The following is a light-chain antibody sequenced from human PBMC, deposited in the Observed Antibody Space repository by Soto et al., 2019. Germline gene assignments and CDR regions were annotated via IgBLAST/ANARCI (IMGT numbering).Light chain of an antibody. CDR2: GAS. J-gene: IGKJ4*01. Sequence: EIVMTQSPGTLSVSPGERATLSCRASQSVSINLAWYQQMPGQAPRLLIYGASNRATGIPDRFSGSGSGTDFTLTISRLEPEDFAVYYCQQYSSSPLTFGGGTKVDI. V-gene: IGKV3-20*01. CDR3: QQYSSSPLT. CDR1: QSVSIN.